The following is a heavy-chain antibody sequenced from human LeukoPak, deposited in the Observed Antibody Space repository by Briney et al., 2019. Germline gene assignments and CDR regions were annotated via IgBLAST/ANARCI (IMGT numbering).Heavy chain of an antibody. D-gene: IGHD4-23*01. V-gene: IGHV4-31*02. Sequence: SETLSLTWTVSGGSISSGGYYWSWIRQHPGKGLEWIGYIYYSGSTYYNPSLKSRVTISVDTSKNQFSLKLSSVTAADTAVYYCARVGVTPVPDYWGQGTLVTVSS. J-gene: IGHJ4*02. CDR1: GGSISSGGYY. CDR3: ARVGVTPVPDY. CDR2: IYYSGST.